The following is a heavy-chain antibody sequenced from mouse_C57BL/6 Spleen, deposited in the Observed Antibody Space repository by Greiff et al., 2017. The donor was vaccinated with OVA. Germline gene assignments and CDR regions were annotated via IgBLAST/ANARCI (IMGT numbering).Heavy chain of an antibody. V-gene: IGHV1-55*01. CDR2: IHPGSGST. CDR3: ARAAYYSNYVWDY. J-gene: IGHJ2*01. Sequence: QVQLQQPGAELVKPGASVKMSCKASGYTFTSYWITWVKQRPGQGLEWIGDIHPGSGSTNYNEKFKSKATLTVDTSSSTAYMQLSSLTSEDSAVYYCARAAYYSNYVWDYWGQGTTLTVSS. D-gene: IGHD2-5*01. CDR1: GYTFTSYW.